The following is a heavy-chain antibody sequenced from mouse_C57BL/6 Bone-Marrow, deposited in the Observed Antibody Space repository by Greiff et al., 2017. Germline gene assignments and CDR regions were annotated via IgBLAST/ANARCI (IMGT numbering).Heavy chain of an antibody. CDR1: GFTFSSYA. CDR3: ARIDDYDLFDY. J-gene: IGHJ2*01. CDR2: ISDGGSYT. V-gene: IGHV5-4*01. Sequence: EVQRVESGGGLVKPGGSLKLSCAASGFTFSSYAMSWVRQTPEKRLEWVATISDGGSYTYYPDNVKGRFTISRDNAKNNLYLQMSHLKSEDTAMYHGARIDDYDLFDYWGQGPTLTVSS. D-gene: IGHD2-4*01.